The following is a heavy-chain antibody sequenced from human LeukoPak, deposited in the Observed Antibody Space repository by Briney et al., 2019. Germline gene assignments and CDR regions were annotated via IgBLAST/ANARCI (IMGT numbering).Heavy chain of an antibody. D-gene: IGHD6-13*01. CDR2: IYYSGST. CDR1: GGSISSSSYY. V-gene: IGHV4-39*01. CDR3: ARREQLVGRFDP. Sequence: SETLSLTCTVSGGSISSSSYYWGWIRQPPGKGLEWIGSIYYSGSTYYSPSLKSRVTISVGTSKNQFSLKLSSVTAADTAVYYCARREQLVGRFDPWGQGTLVTVSS. J-gene: IGHJ5*02.